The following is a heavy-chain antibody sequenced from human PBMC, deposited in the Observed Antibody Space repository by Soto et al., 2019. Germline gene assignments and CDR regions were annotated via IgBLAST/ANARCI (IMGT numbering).Heavy chain of an antibody. J-gene: IGHJ5*02. CDR1: GGTFSSYT. Sequence: ASVKVSCKASGGTFSSYTISWVRQAPGQGLEWMGRIIPILGIANYAQKFQGRVTITADKSTSTAYMELSSLRSEDTAVYYCARVVEYSYGYMFDPWGQGTLVTVSS. V-gene: IGHV1-69*02. CDR2: IIPILGIA. D-gene: IGHD5-18*01. CDR3: ARVVEYSYGYMFDP.